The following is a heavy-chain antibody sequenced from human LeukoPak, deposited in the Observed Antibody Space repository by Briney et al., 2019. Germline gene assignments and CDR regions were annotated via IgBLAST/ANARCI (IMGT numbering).Heavy chain of an antibody. V-gene: IGHV4-59*01. D-gene: IGHD2-21*02. CDR3: ARLCGGDCYLGPYYYYYYYMDV. CDR2: IYYSGST. Sequence: PSETLSLTCTVSGGSISSYYWSWIRQPPGKGLEWIGYIYYSGSTNYNPSLKSRVTISVYTSKNQFSLKLSSVTAADTAVYYCARLCGGDCYLGPYYYYYYYMDVWGKGTTVTVSS. J-gene: IGHJ6*03. CDR1: GGSISSYY.